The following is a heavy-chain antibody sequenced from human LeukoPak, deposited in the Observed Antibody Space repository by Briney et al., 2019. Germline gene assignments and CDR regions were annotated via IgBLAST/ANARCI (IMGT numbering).Heavy chain of an antibody. CDR2: INHSGST. V-gene: IGHV4-34*01. CDR3: ARDRYCSSTSCNRYYYHGMDV. D-gene: IGHD2-2*01. J-gene: IGHJ6*02. CDR1: GGSFSGYY. Sequence: SETLSLTCGVYGGSFSGYYWSWIRQPPGKGLEWIGDINHSGSTNYNPSLKSRVTISVDPSKSQFSLRLSSMTAADTALYYCARDRYCSSTSCNRYYYHGMDVWGQGTTVTVSS.